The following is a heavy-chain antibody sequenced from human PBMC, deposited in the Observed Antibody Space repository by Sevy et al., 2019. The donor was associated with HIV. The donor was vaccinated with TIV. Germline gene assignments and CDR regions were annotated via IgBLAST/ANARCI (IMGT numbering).Heavy chain of an antibody. V-gene: IGHV3-30*02. CDR3: AKDHHDYRTGYYGYYGMDV. CDR2: IRFDGSMK. J-gene: IGHJ6*02. D-gene: IGHD3-3*01. CDR1: GFRFSDYG. Sequence: GGSLRLSCAASGFRFSDYGMHWVRQAPGKGLEWVSLIRFDGSMKYIADSVKGRFTISRDKVKDTLYLQMNSLRPEDTAVYYCAKDHHDYRTGYYGYYGMDVWGQGTTVTVSS.